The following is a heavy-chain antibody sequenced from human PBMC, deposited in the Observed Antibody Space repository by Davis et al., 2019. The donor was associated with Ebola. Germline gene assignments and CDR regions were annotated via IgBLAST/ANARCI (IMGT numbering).Heavy chain of an antibody. CDR2: ISSTSSYI. CDR1: GFTFSSYA. V-gene: IGHV3-21*06. Sequence: GESLKISCAASGFTFSSYAMNWVRQAPGKGLEWVSTISSTSSYIYYGDAVKGRFTISRDNAENSLYLQMDSLRAEDTAVYYCASHEGYYYGMDVWGQGTAVTVSS. J-gene: IGHJ6*02. CDR3: ASHEGYYYGMDV.